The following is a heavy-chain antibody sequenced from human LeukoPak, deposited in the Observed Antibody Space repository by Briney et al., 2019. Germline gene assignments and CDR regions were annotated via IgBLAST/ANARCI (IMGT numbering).Heavy chain of an antibody. CDR3: ARDRDYDGGMDV. J-gene: IGHJ6*02. CDR1: GFTFSGYW. CDR2: IKQDGSEK. V-gene: IGHV3-7*05. D-gene: IGHD4-17*01. Sequence: GGSLRLSCAASGFTFSGYWMSWVRQAPGKGLEWVANIKQDGSEKYYVDSVKGRFTISRDNAKNSLYPQMNSLRAEDTAVYYCARDRDYDGGMDVWGQGTTVTVSS.